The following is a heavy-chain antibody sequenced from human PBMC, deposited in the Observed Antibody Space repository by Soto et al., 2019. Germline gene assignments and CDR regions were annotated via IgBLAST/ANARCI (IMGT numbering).Heavy chain of an antibody. Sequence: SETLSLTCTVSGGSISSSSYYWGWIRQPPGKGLEWIGSIYYSGSTYYNPSLKSRVTISVDTSKNQFSLKLSSVTAADTAVYYCASISIYSWSYYSGDYYYYGMDVWGQGTTVTVSS. CDR1: GGSISSSSYY. CDR2: IYYSGST. V-gene: IGHV4-39*01. J-gene: IGHJ6*02. CDR3: ASISIYSWSYYSGDYYYYGMDV. D-gene: IGHD1-26*01.